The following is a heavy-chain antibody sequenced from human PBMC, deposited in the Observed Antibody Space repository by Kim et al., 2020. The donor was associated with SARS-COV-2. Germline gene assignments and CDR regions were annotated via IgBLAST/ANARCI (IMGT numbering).Heavy chain of an antibody. D-gene: IGHD5-12*01. Sequence: IPIFGTANYAQKFQGRVTITADESTSTAYIELSSLRSEDTAVYYCARIVAWGQGTLVTVSS. V-gene: IGHV1-69*01. CDR2: IPIFGTA. CDR3: ARIVA. J-gene: IGHJ4*02.